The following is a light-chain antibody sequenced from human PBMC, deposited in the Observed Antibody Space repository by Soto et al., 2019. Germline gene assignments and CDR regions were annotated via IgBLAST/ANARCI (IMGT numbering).Light chain of an antibody. V-gene: IGLV1-40*01. J-gene: IGLJ2*01. CDR2: DNT. Sequence: VLTPPPSVSGAPGERVTISCTGSSSDIGAGYRVRWYQQVPGTAPKLLIYDNTNRPSGVSVRFSGSKSGTSASLAISGLQAEDEADYYCQSFDKYLSAVVFGGGTQLTVL. CDR3: QSFDKYLSAVV. CDR1: SSDIGAGYR.